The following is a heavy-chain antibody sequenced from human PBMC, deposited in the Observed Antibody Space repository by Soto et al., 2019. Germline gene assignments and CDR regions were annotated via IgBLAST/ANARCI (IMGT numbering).Heavy chain of an antibody. V-gene: IGHV4-61*01. CDR3: ARDLVMDYYDMGMENDAFDI. CDR2: IYYSGST. D-gene: IGHD3-22*01. Sequence: QVQLQESGPGLVKPSETLSLTCTVSGGSVSSGSYYWSWIRQPPGKGLEWIGYIYYSGSTNYNPSXXXRVTISVDTSXXQXSXXLSSVTAADTAVYYCARDLVMDYYDMGMENDAFDIWGQGTMVTVSS. J-gene: IGHJ3*02. CDR1: GGSVSSGSYY.